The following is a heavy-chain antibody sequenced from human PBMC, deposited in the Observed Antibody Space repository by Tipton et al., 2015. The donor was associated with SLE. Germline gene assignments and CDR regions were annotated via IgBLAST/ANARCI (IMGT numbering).Heavy chain of an antibody. D-gene: IGHD3-22*01. CDR1: GGSISSYY. CDR2: IYYSGST. CDR3: AKDMYSSGTYFDY. V-gene: IGHV4-59*01. Sequence: LRLSCTVSGGSISSYYWSWIRQPPGKGLEWIGYIYYSGSTNYNPSLKSRVTISVDTSKNQFSLKLSSVTAADTAVYYCAKDMYSSGTYFDYWGQGTLVTVSS. J-gene: IGHJ4*02.